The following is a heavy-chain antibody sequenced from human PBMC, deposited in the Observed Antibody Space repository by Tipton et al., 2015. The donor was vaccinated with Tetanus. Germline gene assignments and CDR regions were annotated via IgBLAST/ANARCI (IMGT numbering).Heavy chain of an antibody. Sequence: TLSLTCTVSGGSVSSGSYYWSWIRQPPGKGLEWIGYIYYSGSTNYNPSLKSRVTISVDTSKNQFSLKLSSVTAADTAVYYCARHEVGATPQIDYWGQGTLVTVSS. CDR2: IYYSGST. D-gene: IGHD1-26*01. V-gene: IGHV4-61*01. J-gene: IGHJ4*02. CDR1: GGSVSSGSYY. CDR3: ARHEVGATPQIDY.